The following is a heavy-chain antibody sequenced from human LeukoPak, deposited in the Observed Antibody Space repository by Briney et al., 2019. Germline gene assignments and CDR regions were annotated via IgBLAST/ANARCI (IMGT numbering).Heavy chain of an antibody. Sequence: GGSLRLSCAASGFTFSSYAMSWVRQAPGKGLEWVSGIGGSGGSTYYADSVKGRFTISRDNSKNTLYLQMTSPRAEDTAVYYCAKMYSSGWHFDYWGQGTLVTVSS. D-gene: IGHD6-19*01. J-gene: IGHJ4*02. CDR1: GFTFSSYA. CDR3: AKMYSSGWHFDY. CDR2: IGGSGGST. V-gene: IGHV3-23*01.